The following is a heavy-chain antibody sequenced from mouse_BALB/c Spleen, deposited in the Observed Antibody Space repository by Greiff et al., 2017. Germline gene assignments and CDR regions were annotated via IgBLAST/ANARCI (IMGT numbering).Heavy chain of an antibody. CDR3: ARDPHYYGSSQYYFDY. CDR2: IWAGGST. Sequence: VQLQQSGPGLVAPSQSLSITCTVSGFSLTSYGVHWVRQPPGKGLEWLGVIWAGGSTNYNSALMSRLSISKDNSKSQVFLKMNSLQTDDTAMYYCARDPHYYGSSQYYFDYWGQGTTLTVSS. V-gene: IGHV2-9*02. J-gene: IGHJ2*01. D-gene: IGHD1-1*01. CDR1: GFSLTSYG.